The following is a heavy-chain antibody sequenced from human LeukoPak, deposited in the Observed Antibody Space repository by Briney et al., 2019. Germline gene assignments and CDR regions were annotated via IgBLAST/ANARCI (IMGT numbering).Heavy chain of an antibody. CDR1: GNYW. Sequence: GGSLRLTCAASGNYWMHWVRQVPGKGLVWVSHINSDGSWTSYADSVKGRFTISKDNAKNTVYLQMNSLRAEDTAVYYCVSLYETYWGRGTLVTVSS. CDR3: VSLYETY. CDR2: INSDGSWT. J-gene: IGHJ4*02. V-gene: IGHV3-74*01. D-gene: IGHD2/OR15-2a*01.